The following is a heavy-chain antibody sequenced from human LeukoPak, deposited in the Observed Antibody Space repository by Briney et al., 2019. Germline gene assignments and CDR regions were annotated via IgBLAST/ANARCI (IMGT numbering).Heavy chain of an antibody. CDR3: ARELPPLPRGYADY. CDR2: INHSGST. CDR1: GGSFSGYY. V-gene: IGHV4-34*01. D-gene: IGHD5-12*01. J-gene: IGHJ4*02. Sequence: SETLSLTCAVYGGSFSGYYWSWIRQPPGKGLEWIGEINHSGSTNYNPSLKSRVTISVDTSKNQFSLKLSSVTAADTAVYYCARELPPLPRGYADYWGQGTLVTVSS.